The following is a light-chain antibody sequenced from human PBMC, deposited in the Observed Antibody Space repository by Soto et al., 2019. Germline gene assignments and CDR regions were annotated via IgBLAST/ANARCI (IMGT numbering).Light chain of an antibody. J-gene: IGKJ4*01. CDR2: GAS. CDR1: KSVSSN. V-gene: IGKV3-15*01. CDR3: QQYNNWPLT. Sequence: EIVMTQSPATLYLSQGERATLSCRASKSVSSNLAWYQQKPGQAPRLLIYGASTRATGIPARFSGSESGTEFPLTISSPQSEDLAVYYCQQYNNWPLTFSGGTKVEI.